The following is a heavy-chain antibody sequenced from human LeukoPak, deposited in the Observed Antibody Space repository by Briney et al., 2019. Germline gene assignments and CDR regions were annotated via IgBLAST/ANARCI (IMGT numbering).Heavy chain of an antibody. CDR2: INHSGST. V-gene: IGHV4-34*01. J-gene: IGHJ6*02. Sequence: PSETLSLTCAVYGGSFSGYYWSWIRQPPGKGLEWIGEINHSGSTNCNPSLKSRVTISVDTSKNQFSLKLSSVTAADTAVYYCARTKYCSGGSCYSAYYYYGMDVWGQGTTVTVSS. D-gene: IGHD2-15*01. CDR3: ARTKYCSGGSCYSAYYYYGMDV. CDR1: GGSFSGYY.